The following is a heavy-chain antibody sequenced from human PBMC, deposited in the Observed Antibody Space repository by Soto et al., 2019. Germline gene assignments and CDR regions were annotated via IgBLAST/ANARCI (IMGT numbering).Heavy chain of an antibody. V-gene: IGHV3-30*18. D-gene: IGHD2-2*01. CDR1: GFTFSSFG. J-gene: IGHJ4*02. Sequence: QVQLVESGGGVVQPGRSLRLSCAASGFTFSSFGMHWVRQAPGKGLEWVAVASYDGSYKYYADSVKGRFTISRDNSKNTLYLQMNSLRAEDTAVYYRAKQRSVLAMTPNFDYWGQGTLDTVSS. CDR3: AKQRSVLAMTPNFDY. CDR2: ASYDGSYK.